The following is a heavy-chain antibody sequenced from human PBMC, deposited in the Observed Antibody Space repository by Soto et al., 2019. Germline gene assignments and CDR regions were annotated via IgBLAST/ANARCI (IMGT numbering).Heavy chain of an antibody. Sequence: GGSLRLSCAASGFTFSSYSMNWVRQAPGKGLEWVSSISSSSSYIYYADSVKGRFTISRDNAKNSLYLQMNSLRAEDTAVYYCARDRHDSSGYLGYWGQGTLVTVSS. D-gene: IGHD3-22*01. J-gene: IGHJ4*02. CDR3: ARDRHDSSGYLGY. CDR2: ISSSSSYI. V-gene: IGHV3-21*03. CDR1: GFTFSSYS.